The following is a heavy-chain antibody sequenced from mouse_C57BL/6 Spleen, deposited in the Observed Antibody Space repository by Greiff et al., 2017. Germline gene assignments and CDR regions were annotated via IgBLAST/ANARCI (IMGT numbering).Heavy chain of an antibody. V-gene: IGHV1-81*01. CDR3: VRRGVITTRVDPIDY. Sequence: VQLQQSGAELARPGASVKLSCKASGYHFPSYGISWVKQRTGKGLEWIGKIYPRSGNTYYNEKFKGKATLTADKSSSTADMGLRILTAEDAAVYFVVRRGVITTRVDPIDYWGQGTTLTVSS. J-gene: IGHJ2*01. CDR2: IYPRSGNT. D-gene: IGHD1-1*01. CDR1: GYHFPSYG.